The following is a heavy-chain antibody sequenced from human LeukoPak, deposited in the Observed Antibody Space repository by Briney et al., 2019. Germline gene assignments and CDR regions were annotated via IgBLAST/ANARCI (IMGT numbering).Heavy chain of an antibody. V-gene: IGHV3-30*18. Sequence: GESLRLSCAASGFTFSSYGMHWVRQAPGKGLEWVAVISYDGSNKYYADSVKGRFTISRDNSKNTLYLQMNSLRAEDTAVYYCAKDRSSSWYHSYFDYWGQGTLVTVSS. CDR3: AKDRSSSWYHSYFDY. CDR1: GFTFSSYG. CDR2: ISYDGSNK. D-gene: IGHD6-13*01. J-gene: IGHJ4*02.